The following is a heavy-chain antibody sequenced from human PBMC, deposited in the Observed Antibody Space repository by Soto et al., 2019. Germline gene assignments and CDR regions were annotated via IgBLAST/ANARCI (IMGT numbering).Heavy chain of an antibody. J-gene: IGHJ4*02. CDR3: ARDKITGLFDY. CDR1: GGSISTSSYH. D-gene: IGHD2-8*02. CDR2: IYYSGST. Sequence: PSETLSLTCTVSGGSISTSSYHWAWIRQPPGKGLEWIASIYYSGSTYYNPSLKSRVTISVDTSKNQFSLKLTSVTAADTAVYYCARDKITGLFDYWGQGTLVTVSS. V-gene: IGHV4-39*07.